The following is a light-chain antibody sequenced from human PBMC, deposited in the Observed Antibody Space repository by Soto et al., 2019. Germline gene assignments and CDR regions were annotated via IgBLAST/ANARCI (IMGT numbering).Light chain of an antibody. J-gene: IGLJ1*01. CDR3: AAWDDSLNGL. V-gene: IGLV1-44*01. CDR2: SNN. Sequence: SALTQAPSASGTPGQRVTISCSGSSSNIGSNTVNWYQQLPGTAPKLLIYSNNQRPSGVPDRFSGSKSGTSASLAISGLQSEDEADYYCAAWDDSLNGLFGTGTKVTVL. CDR1: SSNIGSNT.